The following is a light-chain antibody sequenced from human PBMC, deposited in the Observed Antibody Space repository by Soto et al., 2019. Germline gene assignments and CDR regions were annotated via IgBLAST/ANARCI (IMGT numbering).Light chain of an antibody. CDR2: DIT. CDR1: SRDVGAYNF. Sequence: QSVLTQPASVSGSPGQSVTISCTGISRDVGAYNFVSWYQQHQGRAPKLIMFDITDRPSGVSSRFSGSRSGSTASLTISGLQAEDEADYYCSSYTTINNLGVFGGGTKVTVL. J-gene: IGLJ3*02. CDR3: SSYTTINNLGV. V-gene: IGLV2-14*03.